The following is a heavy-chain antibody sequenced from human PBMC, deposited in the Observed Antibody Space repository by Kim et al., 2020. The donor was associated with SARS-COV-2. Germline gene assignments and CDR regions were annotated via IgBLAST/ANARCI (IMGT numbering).Heavy chain of an antibody. V-gene: IGHV3-15*01. J-gene: IGHJ6*02. Sequence: GRLTISRDDSKNTLYLQMNSLKTEDTAVYYCTTDPDSGYDPYYYYYGMDVWGQGTTVTVSS. D-gene: IGHD5-12*01. CDR3: TTDPDSGYDPYYYYYGMDV.